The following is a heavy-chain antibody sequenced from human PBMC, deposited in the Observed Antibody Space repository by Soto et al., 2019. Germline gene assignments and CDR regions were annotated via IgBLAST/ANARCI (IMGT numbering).Heavy chain of an antibody. CDR2: IVPIFGTT. J-gene: IGHJ6*02. CDR3: ARVEAVAGLYNYHGLDV. D-gene: IGHD6-19*01. V-gene: IGHV1-69*12. CDR1: GGTFSNYA. Sequence: QVQLVQSGAEVKKPGSSVKVSCKVSGGTFSNYAIDWVRLAPGHGLEWMGGIVPIFGTTYYTQKFQGRATIIGDDSTTTAYLEMSSLRSEDTAIYYCARVEAVAGLYNYHGLDVWGQGTAVTVSS.